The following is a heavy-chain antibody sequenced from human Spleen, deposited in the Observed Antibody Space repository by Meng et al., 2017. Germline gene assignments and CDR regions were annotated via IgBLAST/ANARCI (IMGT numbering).Heavy chain of an antibody. CDR3: ARDGYYDSSGYYPIDY. J-gene: IGHJ4*02. Sequence: SETLSLTCAVYGGSFSGYYWSCIRQPPGKGLEWIVEINHSGSTNYNPSLKSRVTISVDTSKNQFSLKLGSVTAADTAVYYYARDGYYDSSGYYPIDYWGQGTLVTVSS. D-gene: IGHD3-22*01. V-gene: IGHV4-34*01. CDR1: GGSFSGYY. CDR2: INHSGST.